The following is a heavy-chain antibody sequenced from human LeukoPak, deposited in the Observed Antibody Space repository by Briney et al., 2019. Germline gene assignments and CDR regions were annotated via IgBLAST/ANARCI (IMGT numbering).Heavy chain of an antibody. CDR1: GGSFSGYY. V-gene: IGHV4-34*01. CDR3: ARVPGYGSGRFDY. D-gene: IGHD3-10*01. CDR2: INHSGST. J-gene: IGHJ4*02. Sequence: SETLSLTCAAYGGSFSGYYWSWIRQPPGKGLEWIGEINHSGSTNYNPSLKSRVTISVDTSKNQFSLKLSSVTAADTAVYYCARVPGYGSGRFDYWGQGTLVTVSS.